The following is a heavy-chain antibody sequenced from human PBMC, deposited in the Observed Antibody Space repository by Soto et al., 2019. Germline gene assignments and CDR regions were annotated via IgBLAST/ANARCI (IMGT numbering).Heavy chain of an antibody. CDR2: INHSGRV. J-gene: IGHJ5*01. CDR1: GGSFSGHS. D-gene: IGHD3-22*01. V-gene: IGHV4-34*01. Sequence: PXESLSLPCAVYGGSFSGHSWTWIRQSPGKGLEWIGDINHSGRVNYSPSLKSRVTISLDTSKNQFSLTLSAVTAADTAMYYCSTRAYDTNGYYRFDPWGQGTLVTVSS. CDR3: STRAYDTNGYYRFDP.